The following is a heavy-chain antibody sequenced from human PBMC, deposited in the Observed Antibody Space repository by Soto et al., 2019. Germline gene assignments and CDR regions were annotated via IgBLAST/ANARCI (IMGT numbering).Heavy chain of an antibody. CDR3: ARDGGRHSGGMDY. CDR2: IIPIFGTA. Sequence: QVQLVQSGAEVKKPGSSVKVSCKASGGTFSSYSINWVRQAPGQGLEWMGEIIPIFGTANYAQKFQGRVTITADESTSTAYMELSSRRSDDTAVYYCARDGGRHSGGMDYWGQGTLVTVSS. CDR1: GGTFSSYS. J-gene: IGHJ4*02. D-gene: IGHD1-26*01. V-gene: IGHV1-69*01.